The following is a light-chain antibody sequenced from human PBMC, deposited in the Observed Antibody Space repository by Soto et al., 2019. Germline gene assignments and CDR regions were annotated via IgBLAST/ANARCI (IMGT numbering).Light chain of an antibody. CDR2: GAS. Sequence: EIVLTQSPGTLSSTPGERATLSCRASQSVSSTFLAWYQQKPGQAPKVLIYGASTRATGIPDRFSGSGSGTDFTLTISRLEPEDFAMYYCQQYESSRTFGQGTKVEMK. CDR1: QSVSSTF. J-gene: IGKJ1*01. V-gene: IGKV3-20*01. CDR3: QQYESSRT.